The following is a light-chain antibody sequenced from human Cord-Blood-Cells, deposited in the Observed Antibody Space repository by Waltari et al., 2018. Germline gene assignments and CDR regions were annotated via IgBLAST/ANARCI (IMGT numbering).Light chain of an antibody. V-gene: IGLV2-14*01. Sequence: QSALTQPASVSGSPGQSITISCTGASRHVGGYNYVSWYQQHPGKAPKLMIYDVSNRPSGVSNRFSGSKSGNTASLTISGLQAEDEADYYCSSYTSSSTLEVFGGGTKLTVL. CDR2: DVS. CDR3: SSYTSSSTLEV. J-gene: IGLJ2*01. CDR1: SRHVGGYNY.